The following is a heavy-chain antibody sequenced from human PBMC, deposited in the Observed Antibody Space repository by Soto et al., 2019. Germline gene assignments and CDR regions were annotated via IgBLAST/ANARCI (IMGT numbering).Heavy chain of an antibody. CDR2: ISGSGGST. CDR3: ASRSRGWYFDY. D-gene: IGHD6-19*01. CDR1: GFTFSSYA. J-gene: IGHJ4*02. Sequence: EVQLLESGGGLVQPGGSLRLSCAASGFTFSSYAMNWVRQAPGKGLEWVSVISGSGGSTYYADSVKGRFTISRDNSKNPLYLQMNSLRAEDKAVYYCASRSRGWYFDYWGQGTLVTVSS. V-gene: IGHV3-23*01.